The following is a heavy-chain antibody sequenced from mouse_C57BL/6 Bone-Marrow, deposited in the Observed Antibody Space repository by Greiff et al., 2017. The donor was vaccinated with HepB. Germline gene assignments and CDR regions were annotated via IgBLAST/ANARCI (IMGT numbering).Heavy chain of an antibody. D-gene: IGHD2-2*01. CDR2: ISYDGSN. Sequence: EVKLQESGPGLVKPSQSLSLTCSVTGYSITSGYFWYWIRQFPGNKLEWRGYISYDGSNNYTPSLKNRISITRDTSTNQFFLKLNSVTTEDTATYKCAREHGYLAYWGQGTLVTVSA. CDR3: AREHGYLAY. CDR1: GYSITSGYF. V-gene: IGHV3-6*01. J-gene: IGHJ3*01.